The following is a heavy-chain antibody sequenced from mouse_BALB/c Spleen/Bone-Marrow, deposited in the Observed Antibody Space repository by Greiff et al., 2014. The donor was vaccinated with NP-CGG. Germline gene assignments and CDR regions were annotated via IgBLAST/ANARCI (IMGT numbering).Heavy chain of an antibody. D-gene: IGHD2-4*01. J-gene: IGHJ3*01. CDR1: GFTFSSYA. CDR2: IGSGGNT. CDR3: ARGGELRPWFAY. Sequence: EVQRVESGGGLVKPGGSLKLSCAASGFTFSSYAMSWVRQTPEKRLEWVASIGSGGNTYYPDSIKGRFTISRDNARNILYLQMSSLRSEDTAMYYCARGGELRPWFAYWGQGTLVTVSA. V-gene: IGHV5-6-5*01.